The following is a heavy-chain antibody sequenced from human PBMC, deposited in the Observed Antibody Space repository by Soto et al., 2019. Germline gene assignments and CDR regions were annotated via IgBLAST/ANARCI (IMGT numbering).Heavy chain of an antibody. CDR3: ARGEPVWPYYYDSSGSYYFDY. Sequence: ASVKVSCKASGGTFSSYAISWVRQAPGQGLEWMGGIIPIFGTANYAQKFQGRVTITADESTSTAYMELSSLRSEDTAVYYCARGEPVWPYYYDSSGSYYFDYWGQGTLVTVSS. J-gene: IGHJ4*02. D-gene: IGHD3-22*01. V-gene: IGHV1-69*13. CDR1: GGTFSSYA. CDR2: IIPIFGTA.